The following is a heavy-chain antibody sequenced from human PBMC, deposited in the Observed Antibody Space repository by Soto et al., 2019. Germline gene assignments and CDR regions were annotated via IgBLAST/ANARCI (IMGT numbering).Heavy chain of an antibody. Sequence: VHLVQSGAEVKEPGASVKVSCKASGYTFTSHTLHWARQAPGQGLEGLGWIRVAHNSPRYAQRFQGRVTFSTDTSATTGYMGLSDLTREDPATYYCAREPEDGVPGDFWGQGTLVDVTS. J-gene: IGHJ4*02. CDR2: IRVAHNSP. V-gene: IGHV1-3*01. CDR1: GYTFTSHT. CDR3: AREPEDGVPGDF. D-gene: IGHD2-8*01.